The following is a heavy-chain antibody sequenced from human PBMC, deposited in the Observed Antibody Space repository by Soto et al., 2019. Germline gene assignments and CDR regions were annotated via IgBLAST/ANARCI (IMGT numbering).Heavy chain of an antibody. Sequence: LSLTCAVSGGSISTSNLWTWVRQPPGKGLEWIGEIYHSGSTNYNPSPKSRVTISVDKSKNQFSLKLNSVTAADTAVYYCARSPRSIAAGGIDYWGQGFLVTVS. CDR2: IYHSGST. J-gene: IGHJ4*02. CDR3: ARSPRSIAAGGIDY. D-gene: IGHD6-13*01. V-gene: IGHV4-4*02. CDR1: GGSISTSNL.